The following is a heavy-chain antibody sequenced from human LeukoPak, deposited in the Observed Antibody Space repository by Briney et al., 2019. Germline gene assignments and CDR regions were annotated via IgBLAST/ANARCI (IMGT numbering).Heavy chain of an antibody. V-gene: IGHV1-69*13. J-gene: IGHJ4*02. CDR3: ARDYYDSSGYYYFDY. D-gene: IGHD3-22*01. Sequence: ASVKVSCKASGGTFSSYAISWVRQAPGQGLEWMGGIIPIFGTANYARKFQGRVTITADESTSTAYMELSSLRSEDTAVYYCARDYYDSSGYYYFDYWGQGTLVTVSS. CDR2: IIPIFGTA. CDR1: GGTFSSYA.